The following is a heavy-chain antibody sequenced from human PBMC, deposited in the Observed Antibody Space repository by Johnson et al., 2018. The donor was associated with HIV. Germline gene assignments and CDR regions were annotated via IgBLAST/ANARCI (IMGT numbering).Heavy chain of an antibody. D-gene: IGHD1-1*01. CDR2: ISYDGSNK. CDR3: ASRYTVDAFDI. V-gene: IGHV3-30*03. Sequence: QVQLVESGGGVVQPGRSLRLSCAASGFTFSSYGMHWVRQAPGKGLEWVAVISYDGSNKYYADSVQGRFTISRDNSKNTLYLQMNSLRAEDTAVYYCASRYTVDAFDIWGQGTMVTVSS. CDR1: GFTFSSYG. J-gene: IGHJ3*02.